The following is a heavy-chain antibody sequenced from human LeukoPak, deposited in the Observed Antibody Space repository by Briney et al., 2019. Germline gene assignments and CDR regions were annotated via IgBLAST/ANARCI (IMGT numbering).Heavy chain of an antibody. D-gene: IGHD5-12*01. Sequence: GGSLRLSCAASAFTFSDYSMNWVRQAPGKGLEWVSYISSSSSTIFYAESVKGRFTISRDNAKNSLYLQMNSLRAEDTAVYYCARDGGYRGYDADCWGQGTLVTVSS. V-gene: IGHV3-48*01. J-gene: IGHJ4*02. CDR3: ARDGGYRGYDADC. CDR1: AFTFSDYS. CDR2: ISSSSSTI.